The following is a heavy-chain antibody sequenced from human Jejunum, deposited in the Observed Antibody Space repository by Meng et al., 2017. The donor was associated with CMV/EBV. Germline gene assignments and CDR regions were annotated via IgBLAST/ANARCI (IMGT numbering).Heavy chain of an antibody. Sequence: ASPGDSVSSPIAASCCIRQSPSGWLEWLGTTYYMSQWSNHYAVSVKSRITITPDTSENQFSLQLNSVTPEDTAVYYCARGVHWFDPWGQGTLVTVSS. V-gene: IGHV6-1*01. CDR2: TYYMSQWSN. CDR3: ARGVHWFDP. J-gene: IGHJ5*02. D-gene: IGHD3-16*01. CDR1: GDSVSSPIAA.